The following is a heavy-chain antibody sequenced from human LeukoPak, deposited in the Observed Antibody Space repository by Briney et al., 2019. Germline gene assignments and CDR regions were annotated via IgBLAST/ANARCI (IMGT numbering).Heavy chain of an antibody. CDR2: IYYSGRT. CDR3: ARLIETYFDY. Sequence: SETLSLTCTVSGGSISSSSYYWGWIRQPPGTGLEWVGSIYYSGRTYYNPSLKSPVTISVDTSKNQFSLKLSSVTAADTAVYYCARLIETYFDYWGQGTLVTVSS. J-gene: IGHJ4*02. CDR1: GGSISSSSYY. V-gene: IGHV4-39*01. D-gene: IGHD2/OR15-2a*01.